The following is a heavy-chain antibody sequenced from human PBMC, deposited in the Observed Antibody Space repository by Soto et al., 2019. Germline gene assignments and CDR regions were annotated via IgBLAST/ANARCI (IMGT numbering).Heavy chain of an antibody. Sequence: SETLSLTCAVYGGSISSSSYYWGWIRQPPGKGLEWIGSIYYSGSTYYNPSLKSRVTISVDTSKNQFSLKLSSVTAADTAVYYCARHIRSYYGDFQGGWFDPWGQGTLVTVS. CDR1: GGSISSSSYY. CDR3: ARHIRSYYGDFQGGWFDP. V-gene: IGHV4-39*01. J-gene: IGHJ5*02. CDR2: IYYSGST. D-gene: IGHD4-17*01.